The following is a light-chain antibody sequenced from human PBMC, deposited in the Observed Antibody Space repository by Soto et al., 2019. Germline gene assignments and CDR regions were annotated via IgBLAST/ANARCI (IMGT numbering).Light chain of an antibody. J-gene: IGKJ4*01. CDR1: QIVSNT. Sequence: EIVMTQSPATLSVSPGEKATLSCRASQIVSNTLAWNQQKPGQAPRLLIYHASTRATGIPARFSGSGSGTEFTLTISSLQSEDFAVYYCQQYNKWPLTFGGGTKVEIK. CDR2: HAS. V-gene: IGKV3-15*01. CDR3: QQYNKWPLT.